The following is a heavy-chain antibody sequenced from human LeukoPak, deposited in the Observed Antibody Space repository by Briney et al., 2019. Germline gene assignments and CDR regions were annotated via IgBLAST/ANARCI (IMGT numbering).Heavy chain of an antibody. CDR1: GFTFSSYA. V-gene: IGHV3-23*01. D-gene: IGHD1-26*01. CDR3: AKDPGGSYDFFDY. J-gene: IGHJ4*02. CDR2: ISGSGGST. Sequence: PGGSLTLSCAASGFTFSSYAMSWVRQAPGKGLEWVSAISGSGGSTYYADSVKGRFTISRDNSKNTLYLQMNSLRAEDTAVYYCAKDPGGSYDFFDYWGQGTLVTVSS.